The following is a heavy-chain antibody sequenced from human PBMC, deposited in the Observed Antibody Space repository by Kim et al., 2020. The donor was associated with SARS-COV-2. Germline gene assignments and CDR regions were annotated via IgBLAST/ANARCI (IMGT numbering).Heavy chain of an antibody. D-gene: IGHD3-22*01. CDR3: ARDDSSDSSALGWFDP. Sequence: SHKSRVTISVDKSKNQCSLKLSSVTAADTAVYYCARDDSSDSSALGWFDPWGQGTLVTVSS. V-gene: IGHV4-4*02. J-gene: IGHJ5*02.